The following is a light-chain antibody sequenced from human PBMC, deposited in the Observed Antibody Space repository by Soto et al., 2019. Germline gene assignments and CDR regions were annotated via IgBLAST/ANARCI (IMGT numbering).Light chain of an antibody. Sequence: EIVLTQSPGTLSLSPGERATLSCRASQSVSSSYLAWYQQKPGQAPRLLIYGASSRATGIPDRFSGSGSGTDFTLTISRLEPEDFAVDYGQQYGSLRTFGKGTKVEIK. CDR3: QQYGSLRT. J-gene: IGKJ1*01. V-gene: IGKV3-20*01. CDR1: QSVSSSY. CDR2: GAS.